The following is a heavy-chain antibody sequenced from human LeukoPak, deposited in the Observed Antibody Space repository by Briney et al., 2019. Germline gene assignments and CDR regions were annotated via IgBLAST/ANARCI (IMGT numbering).Heavy chain of an antibody. CDR1: GYSIRSDYS. Sequence: SETLSLTCTVSGYSIRSDYSWGWIRQPPGKGLEWIGIIYHSGSTYYNPSLKSRVTISVDTSKNQFSLKLSSVTAADTAVYYCVRDIWGLPPDYWGRGALVTVSS. D-gene: IGHD7-27*01. J-gene: IGHJ4*02. CDR3: VRDIWGLPPDY. V-gene: IGHV4-38-2*02. CDR2: IYHSGST.